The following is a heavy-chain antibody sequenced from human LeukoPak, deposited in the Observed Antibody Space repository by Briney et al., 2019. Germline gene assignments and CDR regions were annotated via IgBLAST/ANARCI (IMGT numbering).Heavy chain of an antibody. J-gene: IGHJ4*02. V-gene: IGHV3-30*02. CDR2: IRYDGSNK. CDR1: GFTFSSYG. D-gene: IGHD6-6*01. Sequence: GSLRLSCAASGFTFSSYGMHWVRQAPGKGLEWVAFIRYDGSNKYYADSVKGRFTISRDNSKNTLYLQMNSLRAEDTALYYCAREISISIAARGGFDYWGQGTLVTVSS. CDR3: AREISISIAARGGFDY.